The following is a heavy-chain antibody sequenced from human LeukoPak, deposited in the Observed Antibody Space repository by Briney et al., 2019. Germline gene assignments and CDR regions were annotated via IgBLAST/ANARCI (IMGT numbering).Heavy chain of an antibody. D-gene: IGHD2-8*01. CDR3: ARDRHCVNGVCHSPAGMDV. CDR1: GFILNSYG. Sequence: GGSLRLSCAASGFILNSYGMHWVRQAPGKGLEWVADIWFDGKNQHFADSVRGRFAISGDNSKNTVYLQINSLRAEDTAVYYCARDRHCVNGVCHSPAGMDVWGQGTTVTVSS. CDR2: IWFDGKNQ. J-gene: IGHJ6*02. V-gene: IGHV3-33*01.